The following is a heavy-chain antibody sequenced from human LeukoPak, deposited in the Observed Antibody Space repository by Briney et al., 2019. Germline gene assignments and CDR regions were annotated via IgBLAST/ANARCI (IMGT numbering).Heavy chain of an antibody. Sequence: GGSLRLACAASGFTFSSYAMSWVRQAPGKGLEWVSAISGSGGSTYYADSVKGRFTISRDNSKNTLYLQMNSLRAEDTAVYYCAKGVEKVVTFVPLGDYWGQGTLVTVSS. D-gene: IGHD3-22*01. CDR3: AKGVEKVVTFVPLGDY. J-gene: IGHJ4*02. V-gene: IGHV3-23*01. CDR1: GFTFSSYA. CDR2: ISGSGGST.